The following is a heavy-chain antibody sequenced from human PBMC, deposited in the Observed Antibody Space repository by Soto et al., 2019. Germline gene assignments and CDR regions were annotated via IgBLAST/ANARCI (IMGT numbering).Heavy chain of an antibody. V-gene: IGHV1-69*13. Sequence: SVKVSCKASGGTFSSYAISWVRQAPGQGLEWMRGIIPIFGTANYAQKFQGRVTITADESTSTAYMELSSLRSEDTAVYYCARDPNYYGSGDLDYWGQRTLVTVSS. CDR2: IIPIFGTA. CDR1: GGTFSSYA. D-gene: IGHD3-10*01. J-gene: IGHJ4*02. CDR3: ARDPNYYGSGDLDY.